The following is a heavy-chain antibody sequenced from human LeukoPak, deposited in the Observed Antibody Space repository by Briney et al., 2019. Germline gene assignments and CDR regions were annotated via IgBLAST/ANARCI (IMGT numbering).Heavy chain of an antibody. D-gene: IGHD2-2*01. CDR2: ISSSSSYI. V-gene: IGHV3-21*01. Sequence: GGSLRLSCAASGFTFSSYSMNWVRQAPGKGLEWVSPISSSSSYIYYADSVKGRFTISRDNAKNSLYLQMNSLRAEDTAVYYCARPLEYCSSTSCSDYWGQGTLVTVSS. J-gene: IGHJ4*02. CDR1: GFTFSSYS. CDR3: ARPLEYCSSTSCSDY.